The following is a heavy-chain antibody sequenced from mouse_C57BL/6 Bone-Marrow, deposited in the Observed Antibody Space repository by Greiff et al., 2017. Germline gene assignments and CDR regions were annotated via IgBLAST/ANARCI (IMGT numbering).Heavy chain of an antibody. Sequence: EVKLMESGPGLAKPSQTLSLTCSVTGYSITSDYWNWIRKFPGNKLEYMGYISYSGSTYYNPSLKSRISITRDTSKNQYYLQLNSVTTEDTATYYCARDSSYCYWYFDVWGTGTTVTVSS. J-gene: IGHJ1*03. CDR1: GYSITSDY. CDR3: ARDSSYCYWYFDV. CDR2: ISYSGST. D-gene: IGHD1-1*01. V-gene: IGHV3-8*01.